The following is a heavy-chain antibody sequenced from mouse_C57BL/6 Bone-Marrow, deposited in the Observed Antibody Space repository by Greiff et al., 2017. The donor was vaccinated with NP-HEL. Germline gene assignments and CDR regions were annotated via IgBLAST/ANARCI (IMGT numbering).Heavy chain of an antibody. Sequence: VQLQQSGPGLVQPSQSLSITCTVSGFSLTSYGVHWVRQSPGKGLEWLGVIWRGGSTDYNAAFMSRLSITKDNSKSQVFFKMNSLQADDTAIYYCAKKGTTVNYYAMDYWGQGTSVTVSS. D-gene: IGHD1-1*01. CDR1: GFSLTSYG. CDR2: IWRGGST. J-gene: IGHJ4*01. CDR3: AKKGTTVNYYAMDY. V-gene: IGHV2-5*01.